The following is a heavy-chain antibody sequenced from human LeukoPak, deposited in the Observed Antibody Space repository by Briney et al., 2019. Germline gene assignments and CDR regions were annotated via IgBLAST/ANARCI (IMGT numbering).Heavy chain of an antibody. D-gene: IGHD1-1*01. J-gene: IGHJ5*02. V-gene: IGHV1-2*02. CDR3: ARGSSERDWFDL. Sequence: ASVKVSCKASGYIFTGYFMNWVRQAPGQGLEWMGWINPNSGGANYAQKFQGRVTMTRDTSISTAYMELSSLTSDDTAVYYCARGSSERDWFDLWGLGTLVTVSS. CDR2: INPNSGGA. CDR1: GYIFTGYF.